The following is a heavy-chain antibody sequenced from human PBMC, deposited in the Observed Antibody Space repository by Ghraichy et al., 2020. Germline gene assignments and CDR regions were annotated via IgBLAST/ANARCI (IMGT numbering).Heavy chain of an antibody. J-gene: IGHJ4*02. CDR3: ARDAPPDRSGFQY. Sequence: ETLSLTCAASGFTFNSYWMSWVRQAPGKGPEWVANIKEDEGETHYVDSVKGRFTISRDNAKNSLFLHMSSLRAEDTAVYYCARDAPPDRSGFQYWGQGTLVTVSS. D-gene: IGHD3-22*01. V-gene: IGHV3-7*03. CDR1: GFTFNSYW. CDR2: IKEDEGET.